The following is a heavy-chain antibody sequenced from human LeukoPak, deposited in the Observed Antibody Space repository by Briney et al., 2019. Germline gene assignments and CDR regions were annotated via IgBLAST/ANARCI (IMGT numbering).Heavy chain of an antibody. D-gene: IGHD3-22*01. V-gene: IGHV4-59*01. Sequence: SETLSLTCTVSGGSISSYYWSWIRQPPGKGLEWIGYIYYSGSTNYNPSLKSRVTISVDTSKNQFSLKLSSVTAADTAVYYCARGEDSSLDFDYWGQGTLVTVSP. CDR1: GGSISSYY. CDR2: IYYSGST. J-gene: IGHJ4*02. CDR3: ARGEDSSLDFDY.